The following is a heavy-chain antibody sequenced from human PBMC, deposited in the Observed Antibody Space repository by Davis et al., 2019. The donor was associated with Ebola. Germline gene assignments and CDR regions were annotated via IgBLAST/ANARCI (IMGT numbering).Heavy chain of an antibody. CDR3: AKDRAPSTVSAIVYYYYGMDV. CDR2: IWYDGSNK. J-gene: IGHJ6*02. D-gene: IGHD4-17*01. CDR1: GFTFSSYG. Sequence: GESLKISCAASGFTFSSYGMHWVRQAPGKGLEWVAVIWYDGSNKYYADSVKGRVTISRDDSRNMVYLQMNSLRGEDTAVYYCAKDRAPSTVSAIVYYYYGMDVWGQGTTVTVSS. V-gene: IGHV3-30*02.